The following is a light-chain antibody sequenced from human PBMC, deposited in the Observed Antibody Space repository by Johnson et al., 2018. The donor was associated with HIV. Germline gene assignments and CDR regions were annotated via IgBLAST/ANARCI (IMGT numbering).Light chain of an antibody. CDR2: DNN. Sequence: QSVLTQPPSVSAAPGQKVTISCSGSNSNIGNNYVSWYQQVPGTAPKLLIYDNNKRPSGIPDRFSGSKSGTSATLGITGLQTGDEADYYCGTWDGSLSAGAVFGTGTKVTVL. CDR3: GTWDGSLSAGAV. J-gene: IGLJ1*01. CDR1: NSNIGNNY. V-gene: IGLV1-51*01.